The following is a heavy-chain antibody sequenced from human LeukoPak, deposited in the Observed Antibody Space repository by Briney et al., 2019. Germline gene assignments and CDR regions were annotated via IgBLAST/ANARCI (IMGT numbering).Heavy chain of an antibody. D-gene: IGHD3-10*01. Sequence: PSETLSLTCTVSGYSISSGYYWGWIRQPPGKGLEWIGTIYQSGSTYYNPSLKSRVTISIDTSKYQFSLKLNSVTAADTAVYYCARTYYYGSGSYYDSRDGFDIWGQGTMVTVSS. J-gene: IGHJ3*02. V-gene: IGHV4-38-2*02. CDR3: ARTYYYGSGSYYDSRDGFDI. CDR1: GYSISSGYY. CDR2: IYQSGST.